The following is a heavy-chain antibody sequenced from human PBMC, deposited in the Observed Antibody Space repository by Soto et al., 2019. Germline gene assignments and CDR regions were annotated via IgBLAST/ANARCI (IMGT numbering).Heavy chain of an antibody. CDR1: GGTFSSYA. CDR2: IIPIFGTA. Sequence: QVQLVQSGAEVKKPGSSVKVSCKASGGTFSSYAISWVRQAPGQGLEWMGGIIPIFGTANYAQKFQGRVTITXXEXTXXAYMELSSLRSEDTAVYYCARAPLVVDNPPDAFDIWGQGTMVTVSS. CDR3: ARAPLVVDNPPDAFDI. J-gene: IGHJ3*02. V-gene: IGHV1-69*05. D-gene: IGHD6-6*01.